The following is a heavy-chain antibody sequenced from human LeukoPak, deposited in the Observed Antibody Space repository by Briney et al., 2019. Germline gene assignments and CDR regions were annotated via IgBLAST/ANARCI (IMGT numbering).Heavy chain of an antibody. CDR3: ARGYYYDRTHVGYYFDY. Sequence: GGSLRLSCAASGFTFSSYWMSWVRQAPGKGLEWVANIKQDGSEKYYVDSVKGRFTISRDNAKNSLYLQMNSLRAEDTAVYYCARGYYYDRTHVGYYFDYWGQGTLVTVSS. J-gene: IGHJ4*02. D-gene: IGHD3-22*01. V-gene: IGHV3-7*04. CDR1: GFTFSSYW. CDR2: IKQDGSEK.